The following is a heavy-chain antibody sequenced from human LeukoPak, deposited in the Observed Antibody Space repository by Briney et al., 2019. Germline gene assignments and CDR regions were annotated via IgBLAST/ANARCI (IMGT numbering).Heavy chain of an antibody. CDR1: GGSISSYY. D-gene: IGHD2-15*01. CDR3: ARLPKRPKRVVFYFDH. J-gene: IGHJ4*02. Sequence: SETLSLTCTVSGGSISSYYWSWIRQPPGKGLEWIGYIYYSGSTNYNPSLKSRVTISVDTSKYQFSLKLSSVTAADTAVYYCARLPKRPKRVVFYFDHWGQGTLVTVSS. CDR2: IYYSGST. V-gene: IGHV4-59*01.